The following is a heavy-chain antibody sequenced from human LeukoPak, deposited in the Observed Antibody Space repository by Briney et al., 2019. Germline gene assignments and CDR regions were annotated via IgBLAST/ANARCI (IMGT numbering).Heavy chain of an antibody. Sequence: GASVKVSCKASGGTFSSYAISWVRQAPGQGLEWMGGIIPIFGTANYAQKFQGRVTITADKSTSTAYMELSSLRSEDTAVYYCARAPWGSSSWYQGGWFDPWGQGTLVTVSS. V-gene: IGHV1-69*06. D-gene: IGHD6-13*01. CDR2: IIPIFGTA. CDR3: ARAPWGSSSWYQGGWFDP. J-gene: IGHJ5*02. CDR1: GGTFSSYA.